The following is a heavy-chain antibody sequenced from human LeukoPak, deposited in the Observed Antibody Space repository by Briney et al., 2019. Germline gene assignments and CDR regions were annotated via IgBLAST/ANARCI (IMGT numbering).Heavy chain of an antibody. J-gene: IGHJ6*03. CDR1: GYTFTSYG. CDR2: ISAYNGNT. V-gene: IGHV1-18*01. CDR3: ARVFTRNYYYYYMDV. Sequence: ASVKVSCKASGYTFTSYGISWVRQAPGQGLEWMGWISAYNGNTNYAQKLQGRVTITADESTSTAYMELSSLRSEDTAVYYCARVFTRNYYYYYMDVWGKGTTVTVSS.